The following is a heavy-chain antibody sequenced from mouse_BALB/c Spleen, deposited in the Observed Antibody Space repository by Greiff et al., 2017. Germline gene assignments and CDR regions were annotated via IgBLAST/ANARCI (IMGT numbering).Heavy chain of an antibody. D-gene: IGHD2-3*01. CDR2: IDPANGNT. Sequence: VQLQQSGAELVKPGASVKLSCTASGFNINDTYMHWVKQRPEQGLEWIGRIDPANGNTKYDPKFQGKATITADTSSNTAYLQLSSLTSEDTAVYYCARCDGYNPLAYWGQGTLVTVSA. V-gene: IGHV14-3*02. J-gene: IGHJ3*01. CDR1: GFNINDTY. CDR3: ARCDGYNPLAY.